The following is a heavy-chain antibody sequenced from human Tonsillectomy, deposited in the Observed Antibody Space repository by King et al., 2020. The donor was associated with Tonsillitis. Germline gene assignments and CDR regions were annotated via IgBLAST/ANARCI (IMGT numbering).Heavy chain of an antibody. J-gene: IGHJ6*02. D-gene: IGHD4-23*01. CDR1: GGPITSSNSY. V-gene: IGHV4-39*01. Sequence: QLQLQESGPGLVKPSETLSLTCTVSGGPITSSNSYWGWIRQPPGKGLEWIGSIYYSGSTDYNPSLESRVTISVDTSKNQFSLKLSSVTAADTAIYYCARHRGFGGTSSEDYYDYYGMDVWGQGTTVTVSS. CDR3: ARHRGFGGTSSEDYYDYYGMDV. CDR2: IYYSGST.